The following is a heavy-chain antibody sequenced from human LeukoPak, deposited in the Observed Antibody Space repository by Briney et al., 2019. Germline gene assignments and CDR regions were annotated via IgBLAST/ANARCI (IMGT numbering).Heavy chain of an antibody. Sequence: GGSLRLSCAASGFTFISYLMSWVRQAPGKGLEWVSTISASGGNTYYADSVKGRFTTSRDNPKNTLLLQMNSLRAEDTAVYYCAKPGYITSGWFDYWGQGALVTVST. V-gene: IGHV3-23*01. J-gene: IGHJ5*01. CDR1: GFTFISYL. CDR2: ISASGGNT. D-gene: IGHD1-14*01. CDR3: AKPGYITSGWFDY.